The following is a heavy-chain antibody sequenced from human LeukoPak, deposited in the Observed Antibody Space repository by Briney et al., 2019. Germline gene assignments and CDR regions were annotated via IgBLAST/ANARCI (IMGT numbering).Heavy chain of an antibody. J-gene: IGHJ5*02. D-gene: IGHD6-13*01. CDR2: IYHSGST. Sequence: TLSLTCTVSVGSICSGSYYCSWIRQHPGRGLEWLGYIYHSGSTYYNPSLKSRVTLSVDTSKNQFSLKLSSVTAADTAVYYCARSGSWWSWFDPWGEGTLVTVSS. V-gene: IGHV4-31*03. CDR1: VGSICSGSYY. CDR3: ARSGSWWSWFDP.